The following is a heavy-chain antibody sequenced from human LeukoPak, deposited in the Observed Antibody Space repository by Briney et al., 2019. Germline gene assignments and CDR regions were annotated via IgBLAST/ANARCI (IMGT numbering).Heavy chain of an antibody. CDR3: ARAYCGGDCYPNHSFDY. V-gene: IGHV1-2*04. CDR1: GYTFTGYY. Sequence: GASVKVSCKASGYTFTGYYMHWVRQAPGQGLEWMGWINPNSGGTNYAQKFQGWVTMTRDTSISTAYMELSRLRSDDTAVYYCARAYCGGDCYPNHSFDYWGQGTLVTVSS. D-gene: IGHD2-21*02. CDR2: INPNSGGT. J-gene: IGHJ4*02.